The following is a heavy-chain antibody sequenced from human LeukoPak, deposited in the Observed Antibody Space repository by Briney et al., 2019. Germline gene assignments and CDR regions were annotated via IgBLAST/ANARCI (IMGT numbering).Heavy chain of an antibody. V-gene: IGHV4-4*02. Sequence: SGTLSLTCAVSGGSISSSNWWSWVRQPPGKGLEWIGEISHSGSTNYNPSLKSRLTISVDKSKNHFSLRLSSVTAADTAVYYCASRAYSYGYFDYWGQGTLVTVS. D-gene: IGHD5-18*01. J-gene: IGHJ4*02. CDR2: ISHSGST. CDR1: GGSISSSNW. CDR3: ASRAYSYGYFDY.